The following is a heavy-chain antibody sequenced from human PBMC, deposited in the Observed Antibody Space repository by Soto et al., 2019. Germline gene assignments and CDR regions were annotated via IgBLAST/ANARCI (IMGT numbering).Heavy chain of an antibody. CDR2: ISSSGSTI. CDR1: GFTFSSYE. D-gene: IGHD3-22*01. V-gene: IGHV3-48*03. CDR3: ARAYYDSSGYYPPYYYGMDV. J-gene: IGHJ6*02. Sequence: PGGSLRLSCAASGFTFSSYEMNWVRQAPGKGLEWVSYISSSGSTIYYADSVKGRFTISRDNAKNSLYLQMNSLRAEDTAVYYCARAYYDSSGYYPPYYYGMDVWGQGTTVTVYS.